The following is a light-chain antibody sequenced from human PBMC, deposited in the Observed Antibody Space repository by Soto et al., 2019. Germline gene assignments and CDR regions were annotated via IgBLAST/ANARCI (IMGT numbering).Light chain of an antibody. J-gene: IGLJ3*02. CDR1: SSNVGFNA. CDR3: AAWDDSLRGVV. V-gene: IGLV1-47*02. Sequence: QAVVTQPPSASGAPGQRVTLSCVGGSSNVGFNAVNWYQQIPGAAPKLLMHCNSQHPSGVPDRFSGSKSGTSASLAIIGLRTEDEAHYYCAAWDDSLRGVVFGGGTQLTVL. CDR2: CNS.